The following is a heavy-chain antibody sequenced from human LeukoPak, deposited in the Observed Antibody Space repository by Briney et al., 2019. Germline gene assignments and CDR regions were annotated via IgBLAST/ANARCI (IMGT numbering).Heavy chain of an antibody. CDR1: GFTFSSYG. CDR3: ANSGYYYGMGV. CDR2: ISYDGSNK. V-gene: IGHV3-30*18. J-gene: IGHJ6*02. D-gene: IGHD6-25*01. Sequence: GGSLRLSCAASGFTFSSYGMHWVRQAPGKGLEWVAVISYDGSNKYYADSVKGRFTISRDNSKNTLYLQMNSLRAEDTAVYYCANSGYYYGMGVWGQGTTVTVSS.